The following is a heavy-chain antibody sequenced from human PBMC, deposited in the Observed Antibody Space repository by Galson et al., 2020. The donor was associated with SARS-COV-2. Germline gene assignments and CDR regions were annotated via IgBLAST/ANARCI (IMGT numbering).Heavy chain of an antibody. CDR2: ISGSGGST. CDR1: GFTFSSFA. J-gene: IGHJ3*02. V-gene: IGHV3-23*01. D-gene: IGHD2-21*02. CDR3: ARLGRGLRVVVVTNDAFDI. Sequence: GAPLKTPCAALGFTFSSFAMSWVRQAPGKGLEWVSAISGSGGSTYYADTVNGRFTIPRDNSKNTLYLQMNSLRAEDTAVYYCARLGRGLRVVVVTNDAFDIWGQERMVAVSS.